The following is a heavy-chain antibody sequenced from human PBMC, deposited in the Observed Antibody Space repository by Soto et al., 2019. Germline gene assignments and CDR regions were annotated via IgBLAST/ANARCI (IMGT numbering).Heavy chain of an antibody. CDR2: VYPGDSDT. D-gene: IGHD2-15*01. J-gene: IGHJ4*02. Sequence: PGESLKISCKAFGYTFSNYWIGWVRQMPGKGLEWMGIVYPGDSDTRYSPSFEGQVTISADRSIGTAYLQWSSLKASDTATYYCARHTPQYTSGGLDSWGQGTLVTVSS. CDR1: GYTFSNYW. V-gene: IGHV5-51*01. CDR3: ARHTPQYTSGGLDS.